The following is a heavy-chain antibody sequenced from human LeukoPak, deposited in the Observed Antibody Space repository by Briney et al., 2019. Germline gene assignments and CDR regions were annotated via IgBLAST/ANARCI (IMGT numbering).Heavy chain of an antibody. CDR3: ASGRVRGVNNWFDP. J-gene: IGHJ5*02. CDR2: IYYSGST. Sequence: SETLSLTCTVSGGSISSSSYYWGWIRQPPGKGLEWIGSIYYSGSTYYNPSLKSRVTISVDTSKNQFSLKLSSVTAADTAVYYCASGRVRGVNNWFDPWGQGTLVTVSS. CDR1: GGSISSSSYY. V-gene: IGHV4-39*07. D-gene: IGHD3-10*01.